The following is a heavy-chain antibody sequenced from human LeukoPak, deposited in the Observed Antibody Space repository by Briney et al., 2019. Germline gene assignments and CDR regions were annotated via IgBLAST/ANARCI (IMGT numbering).Heavy chain of an antibody. CDR3: ARAPSEVGGYYPEYFRH. D-gene: IGHD3-22*01. Sequence: PGGSLRLSCEASGFTFSRYWMHWVRHAPGKGLVWVSRIKSDGKTNYADSVKGRFTISRDNAKNTVSLQMGSLRAEDTGVYYCARAPSEVGGYYPEYFRHWGQGTLVTVSS. CDR1: GFTFSRYW. J-gene: IGHJ1*01. CDR2: IKSDGKT. V-gene: IGHV3-74*01.